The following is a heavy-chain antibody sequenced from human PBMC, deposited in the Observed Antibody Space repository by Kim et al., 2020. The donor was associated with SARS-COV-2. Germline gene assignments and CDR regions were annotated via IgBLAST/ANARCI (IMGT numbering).Heavy chain of an antibody. CDR2: TYYRSKWYN. CDR3: AREGMVRGVIIKSLYGMDV. V-gene: IGHV6-1*01. CDR1: GDSVSSNSAA. Sequence: SQTLSLTCAISGDSVSSNSAAWNWIRQSPSRGLEWLGRTYYRSKWYNDYAVSVKSRITINPDTSKNQFSLQLNSVTPEDTAVYYCAREGMVRGVIIKSLYGMDVWGQGTTVTVSS. D-gene: IGHD3-10*01. J-gene: IGHJ6*02.